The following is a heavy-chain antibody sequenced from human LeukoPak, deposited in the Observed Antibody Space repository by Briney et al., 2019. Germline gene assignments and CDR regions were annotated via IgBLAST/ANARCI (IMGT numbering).Heavy chain of an antibody. Sequence: GGSLRLSCAASGFPFRDFGLSWVRQAPGKGLEWVSSISSSSSYIYYADSVKGRFTISRDNAKNSLYLKMNSLRAEDTAVYYCAREHGYSSGWTDYWGQGTLVTVSS. CDR2: ISSSSSYI. V-gene: IGHV3-21*01. CDR1: GFPFRDFG. D-gene: IGHD6-19*01. J-gene: IGHJ4*02. CDR3: AREHGYSSGWTDY.